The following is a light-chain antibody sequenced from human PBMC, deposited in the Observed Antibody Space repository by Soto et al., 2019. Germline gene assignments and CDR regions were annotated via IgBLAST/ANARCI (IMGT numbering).Light chain of an antibody. J-gene: IGKJ1*01. Sequence: EIVLTQSPGTLSVSPGERATLSCRASQSVADSYLAWYQQKPGRAPRLLFYAATRRATGIPDRFSGSGSGTDFTLTITRLEPEDCAVYYCQQHGNSPRTFGQGTKV. CDR1: QSVADSY. V-gene: IGKV3-20*01. CDR3: QQHGNSPRT. CDR2: AAT.